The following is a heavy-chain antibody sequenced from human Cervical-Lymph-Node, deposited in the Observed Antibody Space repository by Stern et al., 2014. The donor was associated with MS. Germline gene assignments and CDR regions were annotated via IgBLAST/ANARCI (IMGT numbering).Heavy chain of an antibody. J-gene: IGHJ3*01. CDR2: IYPADSDT. V-gene: IGHV5-51*01. CDR1: GYTFSNFW. Sequence: EVQLVESGAEVKKPGESLKISCRTSGYTFSNFWIGWVRQMPGQGLEWMGVIYPADSDTPYSPCFQGQVTISADASISTAYLQWRSLKASDTAMYYCVRRRDSAGYDTFDLWGQGTMLIVSS. CDR3: VRRRDSAGYDTFDL. D-gene: IGHD3-22*01.